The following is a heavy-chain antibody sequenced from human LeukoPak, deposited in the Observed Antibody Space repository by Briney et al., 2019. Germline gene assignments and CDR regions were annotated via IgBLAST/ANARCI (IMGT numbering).Heavy chain of an antibody. J-gene: IGHJ5*02. Sequence: SESLSLTCTVSGDSISSGYYWGWIRPPPERGLEWIGSIHHSGSSYYNPSLKSRVTISVDTSKNQFSLKLNSVTAEDTAVHYCARYYDGSGSPRFDPWGQGTLVTVSS. CDR1: GDSISSGYY. CDR2: IHHSGSS. D-gene: IGHD3-22*01. CDR3: ARYYDGSGSPRFDP. V-gene: IGHV4-38-2*02.